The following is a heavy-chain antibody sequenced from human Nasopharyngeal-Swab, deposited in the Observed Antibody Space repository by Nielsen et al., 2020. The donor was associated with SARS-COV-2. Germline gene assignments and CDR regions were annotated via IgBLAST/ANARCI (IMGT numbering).Heavy chain of an antibody. D-gene: IGHD3-3*01. Sequence: SETLSLTCTVSGGAISSYYGSGIRKPPGKGLEWIGYIYYSGSTNYNPSLKSRVTISVDTSKNQFSLKLSSVTAADTAVYYCARGDLTYYDFWSGFDYWGQGTLVTVSS. CDR3: ARGDLTYYDFWSGFDY. CDR2: IYYSGST. J-gene: IGHJ4*02. CDR1: GGAISSYY. V-gene: IGHV4-59*01.